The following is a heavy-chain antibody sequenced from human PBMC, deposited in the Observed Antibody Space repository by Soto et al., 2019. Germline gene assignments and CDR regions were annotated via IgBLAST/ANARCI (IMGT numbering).Heavy chain of an antibody. D-gene: IGHD1-1*01. CDR2: IYSNGRT. V-gene: IGHV4-59*01. J-gene: IGHJ4*02. Sequence: SETLSLTCTVSGGSISSYYWTWIQQPPGKGLEWIGYIYSNGRTNYNPSLKSRVTISVDTSKNQFSLKLRSVTAADTAVYYCTSGVNWNDVSDYWGQGTLVTVSS. CDR1: GGSISSYY. CDR3: TSGVNWNDVSDY.